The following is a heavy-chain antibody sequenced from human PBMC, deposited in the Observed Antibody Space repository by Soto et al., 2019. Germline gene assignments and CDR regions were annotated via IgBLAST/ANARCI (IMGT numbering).Heavy chain of an antibody. CDR2: INHSGST. V-gene: IGHV4-34*01. CDR1: GGSFSGYY. Sequence: QVQLQQWGAGLLKPSETLSLTCAVYGGSFSGYYWSWIRQPPGKGLEWIGEINHSGSTNYNPSLQSRVTISVDTSKNQFSLKLSSVTAADTAVYYCAREYGGNSGTFDYWGQGTLVTVSS. CDR3: AREYGGNSGTFDY. D-gene: IGHD2-21*02. J-gene: IGHJ4*02.